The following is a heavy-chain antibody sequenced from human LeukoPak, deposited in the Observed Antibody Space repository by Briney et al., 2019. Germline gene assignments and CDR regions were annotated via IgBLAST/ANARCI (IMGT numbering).Heavy chain of an antibody. CDR1: GGSFISNNW. CDR2: MYHSGST. J-gene: IGHJ4*02. Sequence: PSGTLSLTCAVSGGSFISNNWWSWFRQPPGKGLEWIGQMYHSGSTNYNPSLKSRVTVSLDKSKTQFSLRLSSVTAADTALYYCARGRDGSGGFDYWGQGTLVTVSS. V-gene: IGHV4-4*02. CDR3: ARGRDGSGGFDY. D-gene: IGHD3-10*01.